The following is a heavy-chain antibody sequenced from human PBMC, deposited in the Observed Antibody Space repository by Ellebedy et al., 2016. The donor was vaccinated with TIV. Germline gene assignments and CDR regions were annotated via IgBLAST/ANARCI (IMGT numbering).Heavy chain of an antibody. V-gene: IGHV1-8*01. D-gene: IGHD2-2*02. J-gene: IGHJ4*02. Sequence: ASVKVSCXASGYTFTSYDINWVRQAPGQGLEWVGIIKCSGGNAYYAQKLQGRVTMTRNTSISTAYMELSSLRSEDTAVYYCARGRRGYCSSTSCYTPTEWGQGTLVTVSS. CDR1: GYTFTSYD. CDR3: ARGRRGYCSSTSCYTPTE. CDR2: IKCSGGNA.